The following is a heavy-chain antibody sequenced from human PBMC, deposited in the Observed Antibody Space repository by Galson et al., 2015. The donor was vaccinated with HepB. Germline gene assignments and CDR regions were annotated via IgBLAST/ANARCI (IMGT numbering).Heavy chain of an antibody. D-gene: IGHD3-10*01. J-gene: IGHJ6*02. CDR2: IIPILGIA. CDR3: ARVLEWFGELSSYYGMDV. V-gene: IGHV1-69*04. CDR1: GGTFSSYA. Sequence: SVKVSCKASGGTFSSYAISWVRQAPGQGLEWMGRIIPILGIANYAQKFQGRVTITADKSTSTAYMELSSLRSDDTAVYYCARVLEWFGELSSYYGMDVWGQGTTVTVSS.